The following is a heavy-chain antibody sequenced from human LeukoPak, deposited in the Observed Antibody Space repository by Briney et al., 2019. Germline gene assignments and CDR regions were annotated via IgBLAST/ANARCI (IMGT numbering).Heavy chain of an antibody. Sequence: GGSLRLSCAASGFTFSDYYMSWIRQAPGKGLEWVSYISSSGSTIYYADSVKGRFTISRDNAKNSLYLQMNSLRPEDTAVYYCARDRWAAAERLYYYYYMDVWGKGTTVTVSS. J-gene: IGHJ6*03. V-gene: IGHV3-11*04. CDR1: GFTFSDYY. CDR3: ARDRWAAAERLYYYYYMDV. CDR2: ISSSGSTI. D-gene: IGHD6-13*01.